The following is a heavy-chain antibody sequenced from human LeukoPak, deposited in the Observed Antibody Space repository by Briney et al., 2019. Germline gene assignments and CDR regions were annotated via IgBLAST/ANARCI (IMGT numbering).Heavy chain of an antibody. D-gene: IGHD3-16*02. Sequence: PSETLSLTCDVSGYSISSGDYCCWSRPPRGRGLGWIGSIYHSGRTYYNPSLKSRVTISVDKSKNPFSMKLSSVTAADTAVYCCARLGPAYDYVWGSYRTIDYWGQGTLVTVSS. CDR3: ARLGPAYDYVWGSYRTIDY. J-gene: IGHJ4*02. CDR2: IYHSGRT. CDR1: GYSISSGDY. V-gene: IGHV4-38-2*01.